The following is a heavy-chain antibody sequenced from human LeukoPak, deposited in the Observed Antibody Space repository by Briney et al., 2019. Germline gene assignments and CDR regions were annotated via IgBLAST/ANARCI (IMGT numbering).Heavy chain of an antibody. Sequence: SETLSLTCTVSGGSISSGGYYWSWIRQHPGKGLEWIGYIYYSGSTYYNPSLKSRVGISVDTSKNKFSLNLISVTAADTAVYYCARSSMVRGIIIDWFDPWGQGNLVTVSS. CDR3: ARSSMVRGIIIDWFDP. J-gene: IGHJ5*02. D-gene: IGHD3-10*01. CDR2: IYYSGST. CDR1: GGSISSGGYY. V-gene: IGHV4-31*03.